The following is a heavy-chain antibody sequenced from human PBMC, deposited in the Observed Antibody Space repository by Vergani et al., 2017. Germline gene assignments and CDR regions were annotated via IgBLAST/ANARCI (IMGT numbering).Heavy chain of an antibody. Sequence: EVQLVQSGAEVKKPGESLKISCKGSGYIFTSYWIGCVRQLPGKDLEWMGIIYPGDSDTRYSPSFQGQVTISADKSISTAYLQWSSLKASDTAMYYCARKYCSGGSCYSGRYADDWGQGTLVTVSS. J-gene: IGHJ4*02. CDR2: IYPGDSDT. V-gene: IGHV5-51*01. D-gene: IGHD2-15*01. CDR1: GYIFTSYW. CDR3: ARKYCSGGSCYSGRYADD.